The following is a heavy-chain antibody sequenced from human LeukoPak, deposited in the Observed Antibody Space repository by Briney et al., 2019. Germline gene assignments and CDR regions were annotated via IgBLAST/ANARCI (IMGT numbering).Heavy chain of an antibody. J-gene: IGHJ5*02. CDR1: GYTFTSYG. D-gene: IGHD6-6*01. CDR2: ISGYSGDT. V-gene: IGHV1-18*01. CDR3: ARDRLNRFDP. Sequence: AASVKVSCKASGYTFTSYGISWVRQAPGQGLKWMGWISGYSGDTNYSQKFQDRVTMTRDTSTSTAYMELRGLRSDDTALYYCARDRLNRFDPWGQGTLVTVSS.